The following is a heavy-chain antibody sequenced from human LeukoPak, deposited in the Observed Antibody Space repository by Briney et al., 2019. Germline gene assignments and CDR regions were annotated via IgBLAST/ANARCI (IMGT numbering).Heavy chain of an antibody. CDR2: ISMTGGST. Sequence: GGSLRLSCAASGLIFSNYAMTWVRQAPGKGLEWVSSISMTGGSTYYADSVKGRFTISRDNSKNTLLLQMKDLRAEDTAVYYCARDLEIVAAGWYFDLWGRGTLVIVSS. J-gene: IGHJ2*01. V-gene: IGHV3-23*01. CDR1: GLIFSNYA. CDR3: ARDLEIVAAGWYFDL. D-gene: IGHD6-13*01.